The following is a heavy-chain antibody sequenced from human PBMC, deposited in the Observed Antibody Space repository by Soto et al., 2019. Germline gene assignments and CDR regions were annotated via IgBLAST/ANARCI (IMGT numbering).Heavy chain of an antibody. CDR1: GGSISSSTYY. V-gene: IGHV4-39*01. CDR3: ATMTISDARMDV. Sequence: SETLSLTCIVSGGSISSSTYYWGWIRQPPGKGLEWIGNIYYGVSTYYNPSLKSRLTMSVDTSKNQFSLKLSSVTAADTAVYYCATMTISDARMDVWGRGTTVTVSS. CDR2: IYYGVST. J-gene: IGHJ6*02. D-gene: IGHD3-3*02.